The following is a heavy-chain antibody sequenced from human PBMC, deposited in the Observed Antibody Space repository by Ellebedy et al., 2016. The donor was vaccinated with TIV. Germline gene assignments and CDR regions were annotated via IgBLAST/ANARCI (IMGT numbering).Heavy chain of an antibody. J-gene: IGHJ3*02. Sequence: MPSETLSLTCTVYGGSFSGYYWSWIRQPPGKGLEWIGEINHSGSPNYNPSLKSRVTISVDTSQNQFSLKLTSVTAADTAVYYCARDQVVVVAATQTGDAFDIWGQGTMVTVSS. D-gene: IGHD2-15*01. CDR2: INHSGSP. CDR3: ARDQVVVVAATQTGDAFDI. CDR1: GGSFSGYY. V-gene: IGHV4-34*01.